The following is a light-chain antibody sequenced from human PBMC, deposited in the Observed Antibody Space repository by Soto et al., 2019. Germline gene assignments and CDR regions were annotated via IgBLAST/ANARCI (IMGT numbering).Light chain of an antibody. CDR3: QQYGSSPPIT. CDR2: GAS. V-gene: IGKV3-20*01. CDR1: QSVSSRF. J-gene: IGKJ5*01. Sequence: EIVLTQSPGTLSLSPGERATLSCRASQSVSSRFLAWYQQKPGQAPRLLIYGASSRATGIPDRFSGSGSGTDFTLTISRLEPEDFAVYYGQQYGSSPPITFGQGTRLEIK.